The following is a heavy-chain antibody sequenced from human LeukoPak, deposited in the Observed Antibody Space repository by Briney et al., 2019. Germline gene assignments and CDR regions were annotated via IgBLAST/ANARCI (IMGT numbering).Heavy chain of an antibody. V-gene: IGHV4-59*01. D-gene: IGHD1-1*01. CDR2: IYYSGST. J-gene: IGHJ4*02. CDR1: GGSISSYY. CDR3: ARDVGSHFDY. Sequence: SETLSLTCTVSGGSISSYYWSWIRQPPGKGLEWIGYIYYSGSTNYNPSLKSRVTISVDTSENQFSLKLSSVTAADTAVYYCARDVGSHFDYWGQGTLVTVSS.